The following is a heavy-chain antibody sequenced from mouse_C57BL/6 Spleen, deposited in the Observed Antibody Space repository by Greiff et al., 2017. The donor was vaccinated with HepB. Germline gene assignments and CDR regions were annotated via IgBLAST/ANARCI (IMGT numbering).Heavy chain of an antibody. J-gene: IGHJ3*01. Sequence: EVKLVESGGGLVKPGGSLKLSSAASGFTFSSYTMSWVRQTPEKRLEWVATISGGGGNTYYPDSVKGRFTISRDNAKNTLYLQMSSLRSEDTALYYCARQSNSGFAYWGQGTLVTVSA. CDR1: GFTFSSYT. D-gene: IGHD2-5*01. V-gene: IGHV5-9*01. CDR2: ISGGGGNT. CDR3: ARQSNSGFAY.